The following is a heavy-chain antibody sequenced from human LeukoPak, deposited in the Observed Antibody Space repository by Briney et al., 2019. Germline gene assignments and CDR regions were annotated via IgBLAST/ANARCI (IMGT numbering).Heavy chain of an antibody. CDR1: GGSFRGYY. Sequence: SETLSLTCAVYGGSFRGYYWGCIREPPGKGLEWIGEINHSGSTNYNPSLKSRVTISVDTSKNQFSLKLSSVTAADTAVYYCARGRDIVVVPAATPYYYLAMDVWGQGTTVTVSS. J-gene: IGHJ6*02. CDR3: ARGRDIVVVPAATPYYYLAMDV. CDR2: INHSGST. V-gene: IGHV4-34*01. D-gene: IGHD2-2*01.